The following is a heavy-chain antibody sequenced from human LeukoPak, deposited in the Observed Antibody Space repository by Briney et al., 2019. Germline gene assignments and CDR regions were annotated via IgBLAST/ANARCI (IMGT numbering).Heavy chain of an antibody. CDR3: ARNGDPNWFDS. D-gene: IGHD4-17*01. Sequence: SETLSLTCTVSGGSIISNIYYWAWIRQPPGNGLEWIGSAYYGGSTYYNPSLKSRVTIYVDTSNNEFSLRLSSVTAADTALYFCARNGDPNWFDSWGQGTLVTVSS. J-gene: IGHJ5*01. CDR2: AYYGGST. CDR1: GGSIISNIYY. V-gene: IGHV4-39*01.